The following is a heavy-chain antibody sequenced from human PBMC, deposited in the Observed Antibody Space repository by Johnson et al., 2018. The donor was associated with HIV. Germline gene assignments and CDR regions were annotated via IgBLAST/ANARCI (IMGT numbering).Heavy chain of an antibody. D-gene: IGHD1-26*01. V-gene: IGHV3-33*01. J-gene: IGHJ3*02. CDR3: ARDWASGSYFWGRGAFDI. Sequence: QVQLVESGGGVVPPGRSLRLSCAASGVIFSSYGMHWVRQAPGKGLEWVANIKQDGSEKYYADSVKGRFTISRDNSKNTLYLQMNSLRAEDTAVYYCARDWASGSYFWGRGAFDIWGQGTMVTVSS. CDR2: IKQDGSEK. CDR1: GVIFSSYG.